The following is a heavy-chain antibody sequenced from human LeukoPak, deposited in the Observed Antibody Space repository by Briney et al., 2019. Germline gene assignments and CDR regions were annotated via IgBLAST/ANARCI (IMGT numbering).Heavy chain of an antibody. CDR1: GFTFRSYE. D-gene: IGHD3-10*02. CDR3: AELGITMIGGV. CDR2: ISSRGSTI. V-gene: IGHV3-48*03. Sequence: GGSLRLSCAASGFTFRSYEMNWLRQAPGKGLEWVSYISSRGSTIYYADSVKGRFTISRDNAKNSLYLQMNSLRAEDTAVYYCAELGITMIGGVWGKGTTVTISS. J-gene: IGHJ6*04.